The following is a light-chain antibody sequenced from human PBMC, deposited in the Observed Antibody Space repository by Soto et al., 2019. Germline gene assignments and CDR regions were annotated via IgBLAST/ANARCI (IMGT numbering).Light chain of an antibody. CDR2: DAS. V-gene: IGKV1-33*01. CDR3: QQYNNRPFT. J-gene: IGKJ3*01. CDR1: QDISKF. Sequence: DIQMTQSPSSLSASVGDRVSFTCQASQDISKFLNWYQHKPGQAPSLLIYDASKSQFGVPSRFSGSGSGTDFTFTIRSLQPEDNATYCCQQYNNRPFTFGPGTKVDVK.